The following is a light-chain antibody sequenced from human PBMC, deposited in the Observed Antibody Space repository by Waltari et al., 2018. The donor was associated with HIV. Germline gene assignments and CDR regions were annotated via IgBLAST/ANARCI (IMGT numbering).Light chain of an antibody. CDR1: SLDIGLYDF. Sequence: QSALTQPASMSGSPGQSITISCTGSSLDIGLYDFVSWYNHLPNTAPQLIIYGGNRRPLGITSRFSASKSGDVASLTISGLQAEDEADYYCTSHTLTRILLFGGGTRLTVL. J-gene: IGLJ3*02. CDR2: GGN. CDR3: TSHTLTRILL. V-gene: IGLV2-14*01.